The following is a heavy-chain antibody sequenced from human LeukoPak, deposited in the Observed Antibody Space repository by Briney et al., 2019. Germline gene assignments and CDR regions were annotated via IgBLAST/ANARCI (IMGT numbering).Heavy chain of an antibody. Sequence: SETLSLTCTVSGGSISGYYWNWIRQPPGKGLEWTGNIYYSGSTNYNPSLKSRVTISVATSKNQFSLKLSSVTAADTAGYYCARDEYSSGRNGGHFDYWGQGALVTVSS. V-gene: IGHV4-59*01. J-gene: IGHJ4*02. CDR3: ARDEYSSGRNGGHFDY. CDR2: IYYSGST. CDR1: GGSISGYY. D-gene: IGHD2-15*01.